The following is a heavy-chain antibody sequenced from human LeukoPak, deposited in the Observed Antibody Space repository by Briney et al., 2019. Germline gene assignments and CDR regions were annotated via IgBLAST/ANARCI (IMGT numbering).Heavy chain of an antibody. J-gene: IGHJ5*02. Sequence: PSETLSLTCAVSGYSINSGYYWGWIRQPPGKGLEWIGSIYHSGSTYYNPSLKGRVTISVDTSKNQFSLKLSSVTAADTAVYYCARDPGRIAVAGSWGQGTLVTVSS. D-gene: IGHD6-19*01. V-gene: IGHV4-38-2*02. CDR1: GYSINSGYY. CDR2: IYHSGST. CDR3: ARDPGRIAVAGS.